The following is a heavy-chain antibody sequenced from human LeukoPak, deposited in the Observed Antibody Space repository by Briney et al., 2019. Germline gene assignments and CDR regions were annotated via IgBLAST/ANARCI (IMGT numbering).Heavy chain of an antibody. Sequence: PGGSLRLSCAASGFTFSSYGMHWVRQAPGKGLEWVAVISYDGSNKYYADSVKGRFTISRDNSKNTLYLQMNSLRAEDTAVYYCAKDGNVEGSSWYRDAFDIWGQGTMVTVSS. V-gene: IGHV3-30*18. CDR1: GFTFSSYG. J-gene: IGHJ3*02. CDR2: ISYDGSNK. CDR3: AKDGNVEGSSWYRDAFDI. D-gene: IGHD6-13*01.